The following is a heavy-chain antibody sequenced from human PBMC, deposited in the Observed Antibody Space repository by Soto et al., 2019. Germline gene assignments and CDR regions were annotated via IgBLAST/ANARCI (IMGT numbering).Heavy chain of an antibody. D-gene: IGHD2-15*01. CDR2: ISSSSSTI. J-gene: IGHJ4*02. CDR3: ARDAPRWGGDSCFDC. CDR1: GFTFSSYS. V-gene: IGHV3-48*02. Sequence: EVQLMESGGGLVQPGGSLRLSCAASGFTFSSYSMHWVRQAPGKGLEWVSYISSSSSTIYYADSVKGRFTISRDNAKNSLYLQMNSLRDEDTAVYYCARDAPRWGGDSCFDCWGQGTLVTFSS.